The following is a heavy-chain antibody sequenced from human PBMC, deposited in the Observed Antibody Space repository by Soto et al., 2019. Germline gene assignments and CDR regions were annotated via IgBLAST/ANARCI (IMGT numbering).Heavy chain of an antibody. V-gene: IGHV1-18*04. J-gene: IGHJ6*02. CDR1: GYTFTSYG. Sequence: ASLQVSCKASGYTFTSYGISWVRQAPGQGLEWMGWISAYNGNTNYAQKLQGRVTMTTDTSTSTAYMELRSLRSDDTAVYYCAREVQCAVRSAYYSRMDVRGQGKTVTVSS. CDR3: AREVQCAVRSAYYSRMDV. CDR2: ISAYNGNT. D-gene: IGHD1-1*01.